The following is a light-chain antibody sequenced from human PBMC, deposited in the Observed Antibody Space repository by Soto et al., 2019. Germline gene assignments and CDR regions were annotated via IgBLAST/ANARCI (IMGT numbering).Light chain of an antibody. CDR2: DAS. CDR1: QSISSW. V-gene: IGKV1-5*01. Sequence: DHQMTQSPSTPSASVGDRVTITCRASQSISSWLAWYQQKPGKAPKLLIYDASSLESGVPSRFSGSGSGTEFTLTISSLQPDDFATYYCQQYNSYSWTFGQGTKVDIK. J-gene: IGKJ1*01. CDR3: QQYNSYSWT.